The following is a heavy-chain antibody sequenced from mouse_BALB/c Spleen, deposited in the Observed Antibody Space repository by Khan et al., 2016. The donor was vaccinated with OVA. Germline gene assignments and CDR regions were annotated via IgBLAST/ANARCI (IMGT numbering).Heavy chain of an antibody. CDR1: GYTFTDYG. CDR3: TRSPTWFTY. Sequence: QIQLVQSGPELKKPGETVKISCRASGYTFTDYGVNWVKQAPGKGLKWMGWINTYTGEPTYADDFTGRFAFSLETSASTAYLQLNNLKNEDTATYCCTRSPTWFTYWGQGTLVTVSA. V-gene: IGHV9-3-1*01. J-gene: IGHJ3*01. CDR2: INTYTGEP.